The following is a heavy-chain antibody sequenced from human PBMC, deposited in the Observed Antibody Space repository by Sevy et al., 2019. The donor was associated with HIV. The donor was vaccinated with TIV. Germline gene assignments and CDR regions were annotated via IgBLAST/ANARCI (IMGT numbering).Heavy chain of an antibody. J-gene: IGHJ3*02. Sequence: GGSLRLSCAASGFTVSSNYMSWVRQAPGKGLEWVSVIYSGGSTYYADSVKGRFTISRDNSKNTLYLQMNSLRAEDTAVYYCASALYDILTGYRDAFDIWGQGTMATVSS. V-gene: IGHV3-53*01. CDR2: IYSGGST. CDR3: ASALYDILTGYRDAFDI. D-gene: IGHD3-9*01. CDR1: GFTVSSNY.